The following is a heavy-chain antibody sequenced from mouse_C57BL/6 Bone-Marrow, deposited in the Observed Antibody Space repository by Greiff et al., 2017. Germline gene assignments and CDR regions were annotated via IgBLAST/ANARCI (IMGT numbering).Heavy chain of an antibody. CDR2: IDPSDSYT. CDR1: GYTFTSYW. V-gene: IGHV1-69*01. D-gene: IGHD1-1*01. J-gene: IGHJ1*03. CDR3: ATEVYYYGSSYWYFDV. Sequence: VQLQQPGAELVMPGASVKLSCKASGYTFTSYWMHWVKQRPGKGLEWIGEIDPSDSYTNYNQKFKGKSTLTVDKSSSTAYMQLSSLTSEDSAVYYCATEVYYYGSSYWYFDVWGTGTTVTVSS.